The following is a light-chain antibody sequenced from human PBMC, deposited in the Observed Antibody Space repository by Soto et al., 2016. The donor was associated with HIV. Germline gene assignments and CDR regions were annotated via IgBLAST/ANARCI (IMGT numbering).Light chain of an antibody. CDR1: VLPKQY. V-gene: IGLV3-25*03. Sequence: SYELTQPPSVSVSPGQTATLTCSGDVLPKQYAYWYQQKPGQAPVLVIYKDSERPSGISERFSGSSSGTTVTLTISGVQAEDAADYYCHSADRSRTSSVFGGRDQVDRP. CDR3: HSADRSRTSSV. J-gene: IGLJ3*02. CDR2: KDS.